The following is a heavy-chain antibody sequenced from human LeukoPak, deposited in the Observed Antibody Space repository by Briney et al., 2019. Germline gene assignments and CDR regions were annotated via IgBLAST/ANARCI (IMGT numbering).Heavy chain of an antibody. J-gene: IGHJ6*03. CDR3: ANSRPGARTFYYFYMAV. CDR1: GFTVSSNY. Sequence: PGGSLRLSCAASGFTVSSNYMSWVRQAPGKGLEWVSVIYSGGSTYYADSVKGRVTISRDNSNNTLFLEMNNLRAEDTAVYYCANSRPGARTFYYFYMAVWGKGTTVIVSS. V-gene: IGHV3-53*01. D-gene: IGHD1-7*01. CDR2: IYSGGST.